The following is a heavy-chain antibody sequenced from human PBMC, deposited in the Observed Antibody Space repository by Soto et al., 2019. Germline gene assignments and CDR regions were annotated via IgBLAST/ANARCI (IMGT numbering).Heavy chain of an antibody. CDR2: IYYSGST. CDR1: GGAISSYY. Sequence: SDTLSLSCAVCGGAISSYYWSWIRQPPGKGLEWIGYIYYSGSTNYNPSLKSRVTISVDTSKNQFSLKLSSVTAADTAVYYCARDLAGIAARSGYYYYYGMDVWGQGTTVTVSS. D-gene: IGHD6-6*01. V-gene: IGHV4-59*01. J-gene: IGHJ6*02. CDR3: ARDLAGIAARSGYYYYYGMDV.